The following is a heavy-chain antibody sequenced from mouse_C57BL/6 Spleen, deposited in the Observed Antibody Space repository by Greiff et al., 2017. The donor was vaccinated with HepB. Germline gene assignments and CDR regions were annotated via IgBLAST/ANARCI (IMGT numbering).Heavy chain of an antibody. CDR1: GYAFSSSW. D-gene: IGHD2-4*01. CDR2: IYPGDGDT. V-gene: IGHV1-82*01. Sequence: QVQLKESGPELVKPGASVKISCKASGYAFSSSWMNWVKQRPGKGLEWIGRIYPGDGDTNYNGKFKGKATLTADKSSSTAYMQLSSLTSEDSAVYFCAIYDYWFAYWGQGTLVTVSA. J-gene: IGHJ3*01. CDR3: AIYDYWFAY.